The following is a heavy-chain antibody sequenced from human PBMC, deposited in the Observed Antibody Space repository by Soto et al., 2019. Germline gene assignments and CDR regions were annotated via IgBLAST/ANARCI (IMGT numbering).Heavy chain of an antibody. Sequence: VKVSSKTSGYTFTGYYMHWVLQAPGHGLEWMGWINPNSGGTNYAQKFQGWVTMTRDTSISTAYMELSRLRSDDTAVYYCARGDDSSGYYPPYYFDYWGQGTLVTV. D-gene: IGHD3-22*01. CDR3: ARGDDSSGYYPPYYFDY. V-gene: IGHV1-2*04. J-gene: IGHJ4*02. CDR2: INPNSGGT. CDR1: GYTFTGYY.